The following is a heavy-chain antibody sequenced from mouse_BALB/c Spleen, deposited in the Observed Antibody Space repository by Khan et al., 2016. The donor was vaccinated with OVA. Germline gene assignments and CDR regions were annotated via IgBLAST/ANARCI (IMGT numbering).Heavy chain of an antibody. Sequence: EVQLQESGPGLVKPSQSLSLTCTVTGYSITSGYGWNWIRQFPGNKLEWMGSISYSGSTNYNPSLKSRISITRDTSKNQFFLQLNSVTTEDTATXYCARTARIKYWGQGTTLTVSS. CDR1: GYSITSGYG. CDR3: ARTARIKY. J-gene: IGHJ2*01. D-gene: IGHD1-2*01. V-gene: IGHV3-2*02. CDR2: ISYSGST.